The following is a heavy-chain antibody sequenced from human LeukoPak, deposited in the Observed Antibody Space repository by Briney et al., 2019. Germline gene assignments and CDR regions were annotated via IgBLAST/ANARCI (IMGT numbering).Heavy chain of an antibody. CDR1: GGSISSSSYY. CDR3: ASNSEALDY. Sequence: SETLSLTCTVSGGSISSSSYYWGWIRQPPGKGREWIGSIYYSGSTYYNPSLKSRVTISVDTSKNQFSLKLSSVTAADTAVYYCASNSEALDYWGQGTLVTVSS. D-gene: IGHD2/OR15-2a*01. CDR2: IYYSGST. J-gene: IGHJ4*02. V-gene: IGHV4-39*01.